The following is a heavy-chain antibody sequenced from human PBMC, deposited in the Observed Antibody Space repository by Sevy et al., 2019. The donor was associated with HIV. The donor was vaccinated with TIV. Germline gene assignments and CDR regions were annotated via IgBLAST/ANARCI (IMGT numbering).Heavy chain of an antibody. CDR1: GYMFFQYY. Sequence: ASVKVSCETSGYMFFQYYIHWVRQAPGQGFEWLGWINPYTGDTSYSQKFQDRLTMTRDTSVNTAYMDLESLTSDDTAVYYCAKENALEGVTWGQGTPVTVSS. D-gene: IGHD1-1*01. CDR3: AKENALEGVT. J-gene: IGHJ5*02. V-gene: IGHV1-2*02. CDR2: INPYTGDT.